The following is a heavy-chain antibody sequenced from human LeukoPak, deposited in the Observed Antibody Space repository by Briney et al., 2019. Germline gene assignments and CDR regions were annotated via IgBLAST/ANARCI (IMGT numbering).Heavy chain of an antibody. Sequence: GGSLRLSCAASGFTFDDYGMSWVRQAPGKGLEWVSGINWNGGSTGYADSVKGRFTISRDNSKNTLYLQMNSLRAEDTAVYYCAKDGKHYPLHYYYYMDVWGKGTTVTVSS. J-gene: IGHJ6*03. CDR1: GFTFDDYG. CDR3: AKDGKHYPLHYYYYMDV. CDR2: INWNGGST. V-gene: IGHV3-20*04. D-gene: IGHD3-3*02.